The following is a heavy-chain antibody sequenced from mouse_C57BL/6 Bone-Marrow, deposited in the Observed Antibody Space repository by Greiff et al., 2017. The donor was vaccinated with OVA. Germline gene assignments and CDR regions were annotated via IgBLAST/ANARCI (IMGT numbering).Heavy chain of an antibody. CDR2: IRLKSDNYAT. CDR1: GFTFSNYW. Sequence: EVQGVESGGGLVQPGGSMKLSCVASGFTFSNYWMNWVRQSPEKGLEWVAQIRLKSDNYATHYAESVKGRFTISRDDSKRSVYLQMNNLRAEDTGIYYCTAYYNTMDYWGQGTSVTVSS. J-gene: IGHJ4*01. CDR3: TAYYNTMDY. V-gene: IGHV6-3*01.